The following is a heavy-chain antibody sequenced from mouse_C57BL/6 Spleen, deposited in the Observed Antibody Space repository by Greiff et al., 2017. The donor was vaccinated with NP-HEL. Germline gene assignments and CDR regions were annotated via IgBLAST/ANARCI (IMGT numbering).Heavy chain of an antibody. CDR1: GYSITSGCY. CDR3: AREGPYYALDY. Sequence: EVQLVESGPGLVKPSQSLSLTCSVTGYSITSGCYWNWIRQFPRNKLEWMGSISYDGSNNYNPSLKNRISITRDTSKNQFFQKLNSGTTEDTATDYCAREGPYYALDYWGQGTSVTVSS. CDR2: ISYDGSN. V-gene: IGHV3-6*01. D-gene: IGHD3-3*01. J-gene: IGHJ4*01.